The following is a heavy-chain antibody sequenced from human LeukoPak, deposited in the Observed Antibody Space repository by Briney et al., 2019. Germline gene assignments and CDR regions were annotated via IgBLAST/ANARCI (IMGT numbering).Heavy chain of an antibody. V-gene: IGHV3-23*01. J-gene: IGHJ6*02. D-gene: IGHD2-21*02. CDR3: AGRRVTAIIPDYYYYYGMDV. Sequence: GGSLRLSCAASGFTFSSYAMSWVRQAPGKGLGWVSAISVSGGSTYYADSVKGRFTISRDNSKNTLYLQMNSLRAEDTAMYYCAGRRVTAIIPDYYYYYGMDVWGQGTTVTVSS. CDR2: ISVSGGST. CDR1: GFTFSSYA.